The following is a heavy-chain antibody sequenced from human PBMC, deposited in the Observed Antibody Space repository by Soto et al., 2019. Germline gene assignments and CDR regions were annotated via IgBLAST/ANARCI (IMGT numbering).Heavy chain of an antibody. CDR1: CGSISGSYYY. D-gene: IGHD1-20*01. V-gene: IGHV4-39*01. Sequence: SDTLSLTCAVSCGSISGSYYYWGWLRQSPGRGPEWIGRVFYTGFTSYNPSLESRVSVSVDTSKNQFSLKVSAVTAADTAVYYCASSQKGYNWNYFDHWGQGALVTVSS. CDR3: ASSQKGYNWNYFDH. J-gene: IGHJ4*02. CDR2: VFYTGFT.